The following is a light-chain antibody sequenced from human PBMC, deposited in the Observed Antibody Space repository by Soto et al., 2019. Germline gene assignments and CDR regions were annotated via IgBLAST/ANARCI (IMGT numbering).Light chain of an antibody. CDR2: LNNDGSH. V-gene: IGLV4-69*01. CDR1: SGHRNYA. CDR3: QTWDTGISVV. J-gene: IGLJ2*01. Sequence: QPVLTQSPSASASLGASVKLTCTLSSGHRNYAIAWHQQQPEKGPRYLMKLNNDGSHSKGDGIPDRFSGSSSGAERYLTISSLQSEDESDYYCQTWDTGISVVFGGGTKVTVL.